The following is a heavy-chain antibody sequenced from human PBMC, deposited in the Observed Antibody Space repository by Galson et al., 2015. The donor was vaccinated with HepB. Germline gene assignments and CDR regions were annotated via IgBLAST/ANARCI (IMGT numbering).Heavy chain of an antibody. J-gene: IGHJ4*02. Sequence: SLRLSCAASRFTFSSYSMNWVRQAPGKGLEWVSYIGSSSSTIFYADSVKGRFTISRDNAKNSLYLQMNSLRAEDTAVYYCARQYCSGGSCYLDFDYWGQGTLVTVSS. CDR2: IGSSSSTI. D-gene: IGHD2-15*01. V-gene: IGHV3-48*04. CDR3: ARQYCSGGSCYLDFDY. CDR1: RFTFSSYS.